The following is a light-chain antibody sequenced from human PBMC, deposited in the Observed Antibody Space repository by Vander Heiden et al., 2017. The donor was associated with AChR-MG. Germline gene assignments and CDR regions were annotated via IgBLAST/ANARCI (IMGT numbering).Light chain of an antibody. CDR3: ATRDDSLNGWV. CDR2: SDN. CDR1: SSNVGSNP. J-gene: IGLJ3*02. V-gene: IGLV1-44*01. Sequence: QSVLTQPPSASGTPGPRVTIACSGSSSNVGSNPVNWYQQLPRTAPKLLIYSDNQRPSGVPDRISGSNSGTSASLAISGLQAEDEADYYCATRDDSLNGWVFGGGTKLTVL.